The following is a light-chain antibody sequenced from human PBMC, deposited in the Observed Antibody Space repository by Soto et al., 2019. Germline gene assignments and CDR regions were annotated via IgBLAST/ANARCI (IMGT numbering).Light chain of an antibody. CDR2: GAY. CDR1: QSVSSY. V-gene: IGKV3-15*01. Sequence: EIVLTQSPATLSLSPGERATLSCRASQSVSSYLAWYQQKPGQAPRLIIYGAYTRATGIPARFSGSGSGTEFTLTISSLQPDDFATYYCQQYNSYSPRTCGQGTKVDIK. CDR3: QQYNSYSPRT. J-gene: IGKJ1*01.